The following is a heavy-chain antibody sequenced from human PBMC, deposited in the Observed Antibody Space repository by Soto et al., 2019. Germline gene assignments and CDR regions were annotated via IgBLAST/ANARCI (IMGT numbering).Heavy chain of an antibody. CDR3: ARLFVTVASKRFDY. CDR2: IKHDGSEK. D-gene: IGHD6-19*01. J-gene: IGHJ4*02. CDR1: GFPFSSYW. V-gene: IGHV3-7*03. Sequence: EVQLVESGGGLVQPGGSLRLSCAASGFPFSSYWMSWVRQAPGKELEWVANIKHDGSEKTYVGSLKGRFTISRDNARNSLYLQMNSLRAEDTAVYYCARLFVTVASKRFDYWGQGTLVTVSS.